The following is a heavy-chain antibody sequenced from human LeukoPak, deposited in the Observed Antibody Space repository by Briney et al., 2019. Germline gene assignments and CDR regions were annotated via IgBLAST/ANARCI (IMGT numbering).Heavy chain of an antibody. J-gene: IGHJ3*02. V-gene: IGHV3-48*01. CDR2: ISSSSSTI. CDR1: GFTFSSYS. CDR3: AKGVTGNGAFDN. Sequence: GGSLRLSCAASGFTFSSYSMNWVRQAPGKGMEWVSYISSSSSTIYYADSVKGRFTISRDNAKNSLYLQMNSLRAEDTAVYYCAKGVTGNGAFDNWGQGTMVTVSS. D-gene: IGHD4-11*01.